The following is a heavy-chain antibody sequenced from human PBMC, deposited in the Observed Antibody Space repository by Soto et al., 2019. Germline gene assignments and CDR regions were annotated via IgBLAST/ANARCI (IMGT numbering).Heavy chain of an antibody. V-gene: IGHV4-34*01. CDR2: INHSGST. D-gene: IGHD2-8*02. CDR1: GGSSSGYD. CDR3: ARDKITGLFDY. Sequence: SETLSVTCAVYGGSSSGYDWTWIRQPPGTGLEWIGEINHSGSTNYNPSLKSRVTISVDTSKNQFSLKLTSVTAADTAVYYCARDKITGLFDYWGQGTLVTVS. J-gene: IGHJ4*02.